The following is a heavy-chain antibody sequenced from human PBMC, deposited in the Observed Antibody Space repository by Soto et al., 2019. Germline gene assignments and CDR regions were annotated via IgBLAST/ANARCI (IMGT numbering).Heavy chain of an antibody. CDR3: ARGHDSSGSYAFDI. CDR1: GDSVSSNSAA. D-gene: IGHD3-22*01. V-gene: IGHV6-1*01. CDR2: TYYRSKWYN. Sequence: SQTLPLTCAISGDSVSSNSAAWNWIRQSPSRGLEWLGRTYYRSKWYNDYAVSVKSRITINPDTSKNQFSLQLNSVTPEDTAVYYCARGHDSSGSYAFDIWGQGTMVTVSS. J-gene: IGHJ3*02.